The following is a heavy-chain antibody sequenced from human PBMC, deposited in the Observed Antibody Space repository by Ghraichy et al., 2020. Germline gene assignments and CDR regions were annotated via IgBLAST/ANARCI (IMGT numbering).Heavy chain of an antibody. CDR1: GFTFSNYD. D-gene: IGHD2-2*01. Sequence: GSLRLSCVVSGFTFSNYDMHWVRQATGRGLEWVSSIGTLGDTYYPGSVEGRFTISRENATGSLYLQMNSLRAGDTAVYYCARGLQRYCNYTNCPFDQWGQGTLVTVSS. J-gene: IGHJ4*02. CDR2: IGTLGDT. V-gene: IGHV3-13*01. CDR3: ARGLQRYCNYTNCPFDQ.